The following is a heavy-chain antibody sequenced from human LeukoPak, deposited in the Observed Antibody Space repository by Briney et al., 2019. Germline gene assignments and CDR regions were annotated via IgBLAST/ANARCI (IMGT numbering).Heavy chain of an antibody. CDR1: GGSISSSSYY. CDR3: ARDNRNLADPASDY. CDR2: IYYSGST. V-gene: IGHV4-39*07. D-gene: IGHD3-3*02. J-gene: IGHJ4*02. Sequence: SETLSLTCTVSGGSISSSSYYWGWIRQPPGKGLEWIGSIYYSGSTYYNPSLKSRVTISVDTSKNQFSLKLSSVTAADTAVYYCARDNRNLADPASDYWGQGTLVTVSS.